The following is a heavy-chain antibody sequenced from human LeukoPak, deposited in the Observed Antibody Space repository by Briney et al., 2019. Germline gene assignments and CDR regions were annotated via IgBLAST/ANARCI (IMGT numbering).Heavy chain of an antibody. J-gene: IGHJ4*02. CDR2: IYYSGST. D-gene: IGHD2-15*01. CDR3: ARALPIGYCSGGSCYSGDY. CDR1: GGSISSYY. Sequence: SETLSLTCTVSGGSISSYYWSWIRQPPGKGLEWIGYIYYSGSTNYNPSLKSRVTISVDTSKSQFSLKLSSVTAADTAVYYCARALPIGYCSGGSCYSGDYWGQGTLVTVSS. V-gene: IGHV4-59*01.